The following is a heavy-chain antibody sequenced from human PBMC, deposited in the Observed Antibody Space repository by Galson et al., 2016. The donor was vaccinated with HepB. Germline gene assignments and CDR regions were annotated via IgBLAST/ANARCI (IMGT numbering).Heavy chain of an antibody. Sequence: SLRLSCAASGFTFSSYAMHWVRQAPGKGLEWVAVISYDGSNKYYADSVKGRFTISRDNSKNTLYLQMNSLRAEDTAVYYCAREVCYDFWSGYCYYYYGMDVWGQGTTVTVSS. CDR2: ISYDGSNK. J-gene: IGHJ6*02. V-gene: IGHV3-30*04. CDR3: AREVCYDFWSGYCYYYYGMDV. CDR1: GFTFSSYA. D-gene: IGHD3-3*01.